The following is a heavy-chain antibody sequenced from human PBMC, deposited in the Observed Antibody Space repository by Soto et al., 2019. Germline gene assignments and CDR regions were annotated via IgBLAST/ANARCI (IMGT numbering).Heavy chain of an antibody. CDR1: GLTFSSYS. J-gene: IGHJ6*03. Sequence: GGSLRLSCAASGLTFSSYSMNWVRQAPGKGLEWVSYISSSSSTIYYADSVKGRFTISRDNAKNSLYLQMNSLRAEDTAVYYCARDYKVPYYYYYMDVWGKGTTVTVSS. CDR3: ARDYKVPYYYYYMDV. V-gene: IGHV3-48*01. D-gene: IGHD1-1*01. CDR2: ISSSSSTI.